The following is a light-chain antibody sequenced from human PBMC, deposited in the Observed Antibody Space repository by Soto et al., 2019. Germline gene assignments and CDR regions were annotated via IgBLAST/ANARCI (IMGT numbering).Light chain of an antibody. Sequence: QSVLTQPPSVSGTPGQTVTISCSGSSSNIGSKSVQWYQQLPETAPKLLIYSNNQRRSGVPDRFSGSKSGTSASLAISGLQSEDEAHYYCGAWDDTLNVLVFGGGTKLTVL. CDR2: SNN. CDR1: SSNIGSKS. V-gene: IGLV1-44*01. J-gene: IGLJ2*01. CDR3: GAWDDTLNVLV.